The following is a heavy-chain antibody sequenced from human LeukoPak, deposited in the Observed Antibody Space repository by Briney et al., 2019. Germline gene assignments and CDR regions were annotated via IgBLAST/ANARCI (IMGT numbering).Heavy chain of an antibody. CDR3: AREGVAAYFDY. D-gene: IGHD2-15*01. CDR2: IYYSGST. J-gene: IGHJ4*02. V-gene: IGHV4-59*01. CDR1: GGSISSYY. Sequence: PSETLSLNCTVSGGSISSYYWSWIRQPPGKGLEWIGYIYYSGSTNYNPSLKSRVTISVDTSKNQFSLKLSSVTAADTAVYYCAREGVAAYFDYWGQGTLVTVSS.